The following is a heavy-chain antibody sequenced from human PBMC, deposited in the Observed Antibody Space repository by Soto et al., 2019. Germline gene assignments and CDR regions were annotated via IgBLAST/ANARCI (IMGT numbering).Heavy chain of an antibody. V-gene: IGHV1-18*04. D-gene: IGHD1-26*01. J-gene: IGHJ6*03. CDR3: ARDSDDYYYMDV. Sequence: ASVKVSCKASGYTFTSYYMHWVRQAPGQGLEWMGWISAYNGNTNYAQKLQGRVTMTTDTSTSTAYMELRSLRSDDTAVYYCARDSDDYYYMDVWGKGTTVTVSS. CDR2: ISAYNGNT. CDR1: GYTFTSYY.